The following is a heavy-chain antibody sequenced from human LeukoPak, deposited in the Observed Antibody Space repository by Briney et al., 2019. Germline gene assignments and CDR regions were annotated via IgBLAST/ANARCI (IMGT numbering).Heavy chain of an antibody. D-gene: IGHD4-17*01. CDR3: ARDQGGDYRYYYCYYMDV. V-gene: IGHV1-18*01. J-gene: IGHJ6*03. Sequence: GASVKVSCKASGYTFTSYGITWVRQAPGQGLEWMGWISPYNGNTNYVQKLQGRVTMTTDISTSTAYMELRSLRSDGTAVYYCARDQGGDYRYYYCYYMDVWGKGTTVTVSS. CDR2: ISPYNGNT. CDR1: GYTFTSYG.